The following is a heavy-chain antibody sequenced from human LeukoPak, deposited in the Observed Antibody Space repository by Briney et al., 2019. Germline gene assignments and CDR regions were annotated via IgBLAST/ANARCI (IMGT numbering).Heavy chain of an antibody. CDR2: INPNSGVT. V-gene: IGHV1-2*06. Sequence: ASVKVSCKASGYTVSDYFIQWVRQAPAQGLEWMGRINPNSGVTEYAQNFQGRVTMTRDTPISVSYMELNRLTSDDTAVYYCARDLSSTSNWELDYWGQGTLVTVSS. CDR3: ARDLSSTSNWELDY. D-gene: IGHD7-27*01. J-gene: IGHJ4*02. CDR1: GYTVSDYF.